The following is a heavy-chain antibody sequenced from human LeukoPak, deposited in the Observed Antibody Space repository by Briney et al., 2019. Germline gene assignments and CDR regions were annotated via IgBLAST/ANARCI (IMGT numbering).Heavy chain of an antibody. Sequence: PGGSLRLSCEASGFTFNNFGMHWVRQAPGKGLEWVAFIGYDESKKYYAESVKGRFTISRDDSKNTLYLQMSALKTEDTAVYYCARDVWFGELLYYFDYWGQGTLVTVSS. CDR2: IGYDESKK. CDR3: ARDVWFGELLYYFDY. D-gene: IGHD3-10*01. J-gene: IGHJ4*02. CDR1: GFTFNNFG. V-gene: IGHV3-30*02.